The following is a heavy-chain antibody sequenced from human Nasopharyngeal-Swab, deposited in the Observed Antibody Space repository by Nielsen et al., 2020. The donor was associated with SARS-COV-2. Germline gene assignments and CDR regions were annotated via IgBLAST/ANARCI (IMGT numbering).Heavy chain of an antibody. J-gene: IGHJ4*02. CDR1: GFTFSSYG. Sequence: GGSLRLSCAASGFTFSSYGMHWVRQAPGKGLEWVEVISYDGSNKYYAASVKGRFPISRDNSKNTLYLQMNSLRAEDTAVYYFAKAYGGYVPFDYWGQVTLVTVSS. CDR2: ISYDGSNK. CDR3: AKAYGGYVPFDY. V-gene: IGHV3-30*18. D-gene: IGHD5-12*01.